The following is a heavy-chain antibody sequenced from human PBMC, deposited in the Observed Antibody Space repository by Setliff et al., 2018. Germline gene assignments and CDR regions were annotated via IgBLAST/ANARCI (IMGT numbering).Heavy chain of an antibody. V-gene: IGHV1-69*10. J-gene: IGHJ2*01. CDR1: GGTFSSYA. CDR2: IIPILGIA. Sequence: SVKVSCKASGGTFSSYAISWVRQAPGQGLEWMGGIIPILGIANYAQKFQGRVTITADESTSTAYMELSSLRSEDTAVYCCARDPTTVTTRWYFDLWGRGTLVTVSS. D-gene: IGHD4-17*01. CDR3: ARDPTTVTTRWYFDL.